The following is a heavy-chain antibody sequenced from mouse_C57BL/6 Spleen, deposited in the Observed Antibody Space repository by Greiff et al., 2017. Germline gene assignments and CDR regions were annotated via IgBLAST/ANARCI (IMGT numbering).Heavy chain of an antibody. CDR1: GYTFTSYG. CDR3: ARRGYGSTYYFDY. CDR2: IYPRSGNT. D-gene: IGHD1-1*01. J-gene: IGHJ2*01. Sequence: QVQLQQSGAELARPGASVKLSCKASGYTFTSYGISWVKQRTGQGLEWIGEIYPRSGNTYYNETFKGKATLTADKTSSTADRELRSLTYEDSTVYDCARRGYGSTYYFDYWGQGTTLTVSS. V-gene: IGHV1-81*01.